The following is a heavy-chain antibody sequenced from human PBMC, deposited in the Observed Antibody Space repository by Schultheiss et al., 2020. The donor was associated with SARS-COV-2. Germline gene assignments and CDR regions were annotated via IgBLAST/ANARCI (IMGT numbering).Heavy chain of an antibody. CDR2: ISSSGSTI. Sequence: GGSLRLSCAASGFTFSSYAMSWVRQAPGKGLEWVSSISSSGSTIYYADSVKGRFTISRDNAKNSLYLQMNSLRAEDTAVYYCAKGRVSLVFTSGYWGQGTLVTVSS. CDR1: GFTFSSYA. J-gene: IGHJ4*02. D-gene: IGHD2-21*02. V-gene: IGHV3-21*04. CDR3: AKGRVSLVFTSGY.